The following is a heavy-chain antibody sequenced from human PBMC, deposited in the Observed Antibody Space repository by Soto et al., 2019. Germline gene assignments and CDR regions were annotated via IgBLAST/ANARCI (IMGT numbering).Heavy chain of an antibody. D-gene: IGHD6-19*01. V-gene: IGHV4-34*01. CDR1: GASFTGYY. J-gene: IGHJ4*02. CDR2: VNHGGFT. Sequence: QVQLQQWGAGLLRPSETPSLNCAVYGASFTGYYWSWIRRSPGKGLEWIGEVNHGGFTNYNPSLKSRVTISLDTSHNQFSLKLTSVTAADTAVYYCARGTSTGWVFDYWGQGTLVTVSA. CDR3: ARGTSTGWVFDY.